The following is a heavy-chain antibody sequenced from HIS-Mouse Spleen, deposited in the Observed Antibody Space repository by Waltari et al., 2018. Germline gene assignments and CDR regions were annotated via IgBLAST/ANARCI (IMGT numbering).Heavy chain of an antibody. V-gene: IGHV4-39*07. Sequence: QLQLQESGPGLVKPSETLSLTCTVPCGSISSSSYYWGWIRQPPGKGLEGIGRINYSGRTDSNPSLKSRVTISVDTSKNQFALKLGSVTAADTAVYYCAREIPYSSSWYDWYFDLWGRGTLVTVSS. J-gene: IGHJ2*01. CDR3: AREIPYSSSWYDWYFDL. CDR2: INYSGRT. D-gene: IGHD6-13*01. CDR1: CGSISSSSYY.